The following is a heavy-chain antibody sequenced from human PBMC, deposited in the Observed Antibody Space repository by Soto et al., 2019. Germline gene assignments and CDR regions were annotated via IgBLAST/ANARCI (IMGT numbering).Heavy chain of an antibody. CDR1: GGTLSSYT. J-gene: IGHJ3*02. D-gene: IGHD6-13*01. CDR3: ATPPGYSSSADFGAFDI. Sequence: GASVEVSCQGSGGTLSSYTISWVRQGPGQGLEWMGRIIPILGIANYAQKFQGRVTITADKSTSTAYMELSSLRSEDTAVYYCATPPGYSSSADFGAFDIWGQGTMVTVSS. V-gene: IGHV1-69*02. CDR2: IIPILGIA.